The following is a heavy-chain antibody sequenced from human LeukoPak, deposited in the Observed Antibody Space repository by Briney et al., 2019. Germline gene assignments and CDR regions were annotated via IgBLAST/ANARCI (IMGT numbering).Heavy chain of an antibody. D-gene: IGHD4-17*01. CDR1: GFTLSSFW. CDR2: IKQDGRER. CDR3: ARTSNYGDHTFDY. J-gene: IGHJ4*02. V-gene: IGHV3-7*01. Sequence: GGSLRLSCAASGFTLSSFWMSWVRQTPGKGLERVANIKQDGRERYYVDSVKGRFTISRDNARNSLYLQMNSLRAEDTAVYYCARTSNYGDHTFDYWGQGTLVTVS.